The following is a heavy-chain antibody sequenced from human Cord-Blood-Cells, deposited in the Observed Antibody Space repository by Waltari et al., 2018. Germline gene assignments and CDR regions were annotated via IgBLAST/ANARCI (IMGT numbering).Heavy chain of an antibody. CDR2: FDPEDGET. Sequence: QVQLVQSGDEAKKPGASVKVSCKVSGYTLTDLSMHWVRQAPGKGREWMGGFDPEDGETIYAQTFQGRVTMTEDTSTDTAYMELSSLRSEDTAVYYCATAAIAVAGTAFDIWGQGTMVTVSS. CDR3: ATAAIAVAGTAFDI. J-gene: IGHJ3*02. CDR1: GYTLTDLS. D-gene: IGHD6-19*01. V-gene: IGHV1-24*01.